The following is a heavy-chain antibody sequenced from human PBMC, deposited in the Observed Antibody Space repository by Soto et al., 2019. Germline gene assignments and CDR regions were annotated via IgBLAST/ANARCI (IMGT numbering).Heavy chain of an antibody. J-gene: IGHJ5*02. CDR1: RVSLRSRLYY. D-gene: IGHD5-18*01. CDR2: VFHTGEA. Sequence: SESLSLTCTVARVSLRSRLYYWVWIRETPEKGLEFIGSVFHTGEAHYIPSLKSRVAMSVDTSKNQFSLTLTSVTVAPTDFDYCARHWDTEMVTGLDQWRQGTLVTASS. CDR3: ARHWDTEMVTGLDQ. V-gene: IGHV4-39*01.